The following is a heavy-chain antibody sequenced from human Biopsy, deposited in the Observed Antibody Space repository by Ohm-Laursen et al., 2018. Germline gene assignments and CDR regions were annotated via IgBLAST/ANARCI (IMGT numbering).Heavy chain of an antibody. V-gene: IGHV4-59*08. CDR1: GGSISGSS. D-gene: IGHD6-19*01. CDR3: AKHGSGWTGDDALHI. Sequence: GTLSLTCPVSGGSISGSSWSWIRQAPGRGLEWVGYISYSGSTSNNPSPKSRITISVDTSKNQLSLKVTSGTAADTAVYYCAKHGSGWTGDDALHIWGQGTMVTVSS. CDR2: ISYSGST. J-gene: IGHJ3*02.